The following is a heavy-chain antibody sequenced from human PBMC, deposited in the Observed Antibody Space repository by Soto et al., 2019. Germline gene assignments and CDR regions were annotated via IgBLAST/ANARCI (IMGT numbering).Heavy chain of an antibody. V-gene: IGHV1-3*01. J-gene: IGHJ6*03. CDR2: INAGNGNT. CDR1: GYTFTSYA. Sequence: QVQLVQSGAEVKKPGASVKVSCKASGYTFTSYAMHWVRQAPGQRLEWMGRINAGNGNTKYSQKFQVRVTITRDTSASTAYMELSSLRSEDTAVYYCARDGGSSWSPYYYDYMDVWGKGTTVTVSS. D-gene: IGHD6-13*01. CDR3: ARDGGSSWSPYYYDYMDV.